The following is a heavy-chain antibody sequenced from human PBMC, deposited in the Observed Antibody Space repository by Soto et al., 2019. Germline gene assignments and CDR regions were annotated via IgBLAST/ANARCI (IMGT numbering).Heavy chain of an antibody. V-gene: IGHV1-69*13. J-gene: IGHJ4*02. D-gene: IGHD2-15*01. CDR2: IIPIFGTA. Sequence: ASVKVSCKASGGTFSSYAISWVRQAPGQGLEWMGGIIPIFGTANYAQKSQGRVTITADESTSTAYMELSSLRSEDTAVYYCARDRGPVRWLQTKKTGFCYYWGQGTLVTVSS. CDR1: GGTFSSYA. CDR3: ARDRGPVRWLQTKKTGFCYY.